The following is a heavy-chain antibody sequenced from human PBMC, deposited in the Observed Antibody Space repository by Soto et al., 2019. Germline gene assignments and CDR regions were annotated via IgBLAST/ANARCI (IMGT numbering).Heavy chain of an antibody. V-gene: IGHV3-30-3*01. J-gene: IGHJ4*02. CDR2: ISYDGNSK. CDR1: GFIFSNYV. D-gene: IGHD2-21*02. CDR3: ARSYCGDDCPLDH. Sequence: QVQLVESGGGVVQPGRSLRLSCAASGFIFSNYVMHWVRQAPGKGLEWVAVISYDGNSKQYADSVKGRFTISRDNSKSTRYVQKNSLRAEVTAVYYCARSYCGDDCPLDHWGQGTLVNLSS.